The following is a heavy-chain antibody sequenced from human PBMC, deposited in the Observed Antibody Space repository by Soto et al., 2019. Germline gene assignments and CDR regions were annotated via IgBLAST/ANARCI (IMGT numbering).Heavy chain of an antibody. CDR1: GYTFTDYG. CDR3: ARDWHCSVGPCLDVFDI. CDR2: ISTYNGDT. D-gene: IGHD2-15*01. V-gene: IGHV1-18*01. J-gene: IGHJ3*02. Sequence: ASVKVSCKASGYTFTDYGISWVRQAPGQGLEWMGWISTYNGDTNYAQQLQGRVTMTTNTSTSTVYVELGSLRSDDTSVFYCARDWHCSVGPCLDVFDIWGQGTEVTVSS.